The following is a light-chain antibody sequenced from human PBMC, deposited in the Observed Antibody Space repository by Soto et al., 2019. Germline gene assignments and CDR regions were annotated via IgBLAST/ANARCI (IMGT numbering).Light chain of an antibody. V-gene: IGKV1-8*01. CDR3: QQSYSTPLT. J-gene: IGKJ4*01. CDR1: QGISSY. CDR2: KAS. Sequence: AIRMTQSPSSLSASTGDRVTITCRASQGISSYLAWYQQKPGKAPKLLIYKASTLKSGVPSRFSGSGSGTDFTLTISSLQPEDFATYYCQQSYSTPLTFGGGTKVDIK.